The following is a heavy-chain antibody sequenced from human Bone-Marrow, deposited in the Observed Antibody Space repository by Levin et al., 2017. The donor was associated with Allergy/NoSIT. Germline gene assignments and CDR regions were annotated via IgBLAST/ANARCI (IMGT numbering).Heavy chain of an antibody. CDR2: IWYDGSNK. J-gene: IGHJ3*02. CDR1: GFTFSNYG. D-gene: IGHD3-22*01. V-gene: IGHV3-33*01. Sequence: LSLTCAASGFTFSNYGMHWVRQAPGKGLEWVAVIWYDGSNKYYADSVKGRFTISRDNSKNTLYLQMNSLRAEDTAVYYCARGYDSSGYYPDAFDIWGQGTMVTVSS. CDR3: ARGYDSSGYYPDAFDI.